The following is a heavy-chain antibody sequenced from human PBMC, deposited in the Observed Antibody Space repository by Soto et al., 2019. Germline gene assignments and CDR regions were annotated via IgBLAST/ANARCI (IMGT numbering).Heavy chain of an antibody. CDR1: GGSISSGGYY. D-gene: IGHD3-22*01. Sequence: SETLSLTCTVSGGSISSGGYYWSWIRQHPGKGLEWIGYIYYSGSTYYNPSLKSRVTISVDTSKNQFSLKLSSVTAADTAVYYCARATLDSDSLLVWGQGTTVTVSS. V-gene: IGHV4-31*03. J-gene: IGHJ6*02. CDR3: ARATLDSDSLLV. CDR2: IYYSGST.